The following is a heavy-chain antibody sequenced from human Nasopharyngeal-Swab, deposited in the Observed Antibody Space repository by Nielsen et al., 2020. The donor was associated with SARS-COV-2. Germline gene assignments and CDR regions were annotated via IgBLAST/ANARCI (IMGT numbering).Heavy chain of an antibody. CDR2: IGAAGNT. CDR1: GFTFSSSA. Sequence: GGSLRLSCAASGFTFSSSAISWVRQAPGMGLEWVSVIGAAGNTIYADSVKGRFTISRDNSKNTVYLQMNSLRAEDTAVYYCAKDYDIGYWGQGTLVTVSS. V-gene: IGHV3-23*01. CDR3: AKDYDIGY. J-gene: IGHJ4*02. D-gene: IGHD3-9*01.